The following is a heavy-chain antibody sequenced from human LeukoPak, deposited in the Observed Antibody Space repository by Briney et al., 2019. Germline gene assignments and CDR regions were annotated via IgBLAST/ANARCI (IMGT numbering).Heavy chain of an antibody. D-gene: IGHD1-14*01. CDR3: ARGVEPLAANALAY. V-gene: IGHV3-53*01. CDR1: KFTVITND. CDR2: LYSDGNT. Sequence: PGRSLRLSCAASKFTVITNDMTWVRQAQGKGLEWVSVLYSDGNTKYEDSVQGRFTISRDNSKNTLYLEMNSLSTDDTAVYYCARGVEPLAANALAYWGQGTLVTVSS. J-gene: IGHJ4*02.